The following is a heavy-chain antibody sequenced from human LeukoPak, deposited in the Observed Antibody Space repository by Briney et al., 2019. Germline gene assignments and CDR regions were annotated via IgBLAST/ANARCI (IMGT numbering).Heavy chain of an antibody. CDR1: GGSFCDYY. D-gene: IGHD3-3*01. CDR2: INHSGST. CDR3: ARSGGVLRFLEWLSTTDNWFDP. Sequence: SETLSLNCVVYGGSFCDYYWSWSRQPPGRGVEWLGEINHSGSTNYNPSLKSRVTISVDTSKNQFSLMLSSVTAADTVVYYCARSGGVLRFLEWLSTTDNWFDPWGQGTLVTVSS. J-gene: IGHJ5*02. V-gene: IGHV4-34*01.